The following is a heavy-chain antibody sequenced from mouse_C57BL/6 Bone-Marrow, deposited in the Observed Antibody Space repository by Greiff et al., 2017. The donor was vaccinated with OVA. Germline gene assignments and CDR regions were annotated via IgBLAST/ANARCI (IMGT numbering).Heavy chain of an antibody. CDR1: GYTFTSYW. CDR3: ARAPLRLHDYAMDY. J-gene: IGHJ4*01. CDR2: IDPSDSYT. D-gene: IGHD3-2*02. V-gene: IGHV1-50*01. Sequence: VQLQQPGAELVKPGASVKLSCKASGYTFTSYWMKWVKQRPGQGLEWIGEIDPSDSYTNYNQKFKGKATLTVDTSSSTAYMQLSSLTSEDSAVYYCARAPLRLHDYAMDYWGQGTSVTVSS.